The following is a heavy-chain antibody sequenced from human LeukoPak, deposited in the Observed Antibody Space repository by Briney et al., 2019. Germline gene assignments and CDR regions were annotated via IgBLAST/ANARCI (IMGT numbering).Heavy chain of an antibody. Sequence: PGGSLRLSCAASGFTFSSYEMNWVRQAPGKGLEWVSYISSSGGTIYYADSVKGRFAISRDNAKNSLYLQMNSLRAEDTAVYYCARAGGYYLAWGQGTLVTVSS. J-gene: IGHJ4*02. CDR2: ISSSGGTI. V-gene: IGHV3-48*03. CDR1: GFTFSSYE. D-gene: IGHD3-10*01. CDR3: ARAGGYYLA.